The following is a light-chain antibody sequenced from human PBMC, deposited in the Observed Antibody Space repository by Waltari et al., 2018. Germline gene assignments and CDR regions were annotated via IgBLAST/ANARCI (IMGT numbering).Light chain of an antibody. CDR3: QHYSPYSWT. Sequence: DTQMTQSPSTLSASVGDRVTITCRASQSIRSSLAWYQQKPGRAPRLLIYDASTLESGVPLRFSGSGSCTEFTLTISKLQPDDFATYFCQHYSPYSWTFGQGTKVEIK. CDR2: DAS. J-gene: IGKJ1*01. CDR1: QSIRSS. V-gene: IGKV1-5*01.